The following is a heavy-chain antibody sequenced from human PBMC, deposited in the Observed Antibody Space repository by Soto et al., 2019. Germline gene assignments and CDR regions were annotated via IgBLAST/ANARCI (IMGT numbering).Heavy chain of an antibody. V-gene: IGHV3-30*02. J-gene: IGHJ6*02. CDR2: IWHDGSYK. Sequence: GGSLRLSCAASGFTFRSYGMHWVRQAPGKGLEWVASIWHDGSYKYEADSVKGRFTISRDNSKNTLYLQMNSLRAEDTAVYYCAREVGAARRGRDYYYGMDVWGQGTTVTVSS. CDR1: GFTFRSYG. D-gene: IGHD6-6*01. CDR3: AREVGAARRGRDYYYGMDV.